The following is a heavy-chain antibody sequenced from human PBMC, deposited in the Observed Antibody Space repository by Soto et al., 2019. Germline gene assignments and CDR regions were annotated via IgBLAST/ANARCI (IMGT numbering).Heavy chain of an antibody. Sequence: AVGSLRLSGAASGFTFRSFTMNWVRQAPGKGLEWVSTISSNSAYIYYTDALRGRFTISRDNAKNSLHLQMNSLRAEDTAVYYCTRDASRDSSARGWFDPWGPGTLVTVS. CDR3: TRDASRDSSARGWFDP. V-gene: IGHV3-21*01. CDR2: ISSNSAYI. CDR1: GFTFRSFT. D-gene: IGHD6-13*01. J-gene: IGHJ5*02.